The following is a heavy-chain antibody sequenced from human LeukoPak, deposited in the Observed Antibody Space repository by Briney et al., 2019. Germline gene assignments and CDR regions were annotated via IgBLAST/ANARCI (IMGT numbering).Heavy chain of an antibody. J-gene: IGHJ6*02. V-gene: IGHV3-30-3*01. Sequence: GGSLRLSCAASGFTFSSYAMRWVRQAPGKGLEWVAVISYGGSNKYYADSVKGRFTISRDNSKNTLYLQMNSLRAEDTAVYYCARDYDFWSGYYFSGGYGMDVWGQGTTVTVSS. CDR3: ARDYDFWSGYYFSGGYGMDV. CDR1: GFTFSSYA. CDR2: ISYGGSNK. D-gene: IGHD3-3*01.